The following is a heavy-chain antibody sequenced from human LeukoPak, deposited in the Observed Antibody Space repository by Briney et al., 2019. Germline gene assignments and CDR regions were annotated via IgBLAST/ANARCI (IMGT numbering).Heavy chain of an antibody. V-gene: IGHV1-8*01. Sequence: ASVKVSCMASGYTFTSYDINWVRQATGQGLEWMGWMNPNSGNTAYAQKFQGRVTMTRDTSINTAYMELSSLRSEDTAVYYCARVRTTGTCFDPWGQGTLVTVSS. CDR1: GYTFTSYD. D-gene: IGHD1-1*01. J-gene: IGHJ5*02. CDR3: ARVRTTGTCFDP. CDR2: MNPNSGNT.